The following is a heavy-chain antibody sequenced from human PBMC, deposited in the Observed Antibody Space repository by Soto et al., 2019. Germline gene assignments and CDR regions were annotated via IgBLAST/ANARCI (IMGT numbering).Heavy chain of an antibody. CDR1: GGSISSGGYS. CDR2: IYQSGST. D-gene: IGHD3-22*01. CDR3: ARESRSSRYDSSGYSQFWFFDL. Sequence: PSETLSLTCAVSGGSISSGGYSWSWIRQPPGKGLEWIGYIYQSGSTYYNPSLKSRVTISVDWSKNQFALELSSVTAADTAVYYCARESRSSRYDSSGYSQFWFFDLWGRGTLVTVSP. J-gene: IGHJ2*01. V-gene: IGHV4-30-2*01.